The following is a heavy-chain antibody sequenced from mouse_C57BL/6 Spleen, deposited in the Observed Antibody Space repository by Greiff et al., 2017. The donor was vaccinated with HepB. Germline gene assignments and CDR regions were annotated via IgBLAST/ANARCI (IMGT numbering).Heavy chain of an antibody. CDR2: INPNNGGT. D-gene: IGHD1-1*01. CDR3: ARGFSYYGTAYYYAMDY. V-gene: IGHV1-26*01. J-gene: IGHJ4*01. Sequence: VQLQQSGPELVKPGASVKISCKASGYTFTDYYMNWVKQSHGKSLEWIGDINPNNGGTSYNQKFKGKATLTVDKSSSTAYMELRSLTSEDSAVYYCARGFSYYGTAYYYAMDYWGQGTSVTVSS. CDR1: GYTFTDYY.